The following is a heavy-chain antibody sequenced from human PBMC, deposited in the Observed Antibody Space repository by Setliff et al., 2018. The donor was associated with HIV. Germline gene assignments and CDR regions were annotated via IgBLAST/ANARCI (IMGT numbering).Heavy chain of an antibody. J-gene: IGHJ2*01. D-gene: IGHD3-22*01. CDR3: ARVVYDSGGFFTTAGPLYLDL. CDR2: IDYNGRT. Sequence: SETLSLTCNVSGDSISSHSWTRIRQPPGRGLEWVGSIDYNGRTGKKPSLKSRLRISIDTSKNHFYVDLFSVTAADTAIYYCARVVYDSGGFFTTAGPLYLDLWGRGTLVTVSS. CDR1: GDSISSHS. V-gene: IGHV4-59*11.